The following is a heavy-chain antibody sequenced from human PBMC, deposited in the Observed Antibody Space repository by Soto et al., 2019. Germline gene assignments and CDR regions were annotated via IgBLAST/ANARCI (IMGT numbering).Heavy chain of an antibody. J-gene: IGHJ5*02. Sequence: ASVKVSCKASGYTFTGYYMHWVRQAPGQGLEWMGWINPNSGGTNYAQKFQGWVTMTRDTSISTAYMELSRLRSDDTAVYYCARGGGTLALAGLYNWFDPWGQGTLVTVSS. D-gene: IGHD6-19*01. V-gene: IGHV1-2*04. CDR2: INPNSGGT. CDR1: GYTFTGYY. CDR3: ARGGGTLALAGLYNWFDP.